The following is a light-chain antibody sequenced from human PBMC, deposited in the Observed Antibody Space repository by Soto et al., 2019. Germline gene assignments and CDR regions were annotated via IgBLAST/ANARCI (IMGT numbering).Light chain of an antibody. J-gene: IGKJ1*01. CDR2: KIS. CDR3: MPYTQLGWT. CDR1: QSLVHSDGNTY. V-gene: IGKV2-24*01. Sequence: DIVMTKTPLSSPVTLGQPASISCRSSQSLVHSDGNTYLSWLQQRPGQPPRLLIYKISNRFSGVLDSSSVSGAGTDFTLKISRVESEDVAVYYFMPYTQLGWTFGQGTKVEI.